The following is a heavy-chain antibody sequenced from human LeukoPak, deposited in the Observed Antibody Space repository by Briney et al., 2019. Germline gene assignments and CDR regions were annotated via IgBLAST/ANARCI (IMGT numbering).Heavy chain of an antibody. Sequence: GGSLRLSCAASGFTFSSYAMSWVRQAPGKGLEWVSAISGSGGSTYYADSVKGRFTTSRDNSKNTLYLQMNSLRAEDTAVYYCAKRGLLWFGELPYFDYWGQGTLVTVSS. CDR1: GFTFSSYA. J-gene: IGHJ4*02. D-gene: IGHD3-10*01. CDR3: AKRGLLWFGELPYFDY. V-gene: IGHV3-23*01. CDR2: ISGSGGST.